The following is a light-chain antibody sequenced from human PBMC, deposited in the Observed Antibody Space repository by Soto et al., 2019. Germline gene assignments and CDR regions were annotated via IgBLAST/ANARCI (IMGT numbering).Light chain of an antibody. CDR2: DNN. CDR1: SSNIGSNY. Sequence: QSVLTQSPSASGTPGQRVTISCSGSSSNIGSNYVYWYQQLPGTAPKLLIYDNNKRPSGIPDRFSGSKSGTSATLGITGLQTGDEADYYCGTWDSSLSAGVFGGGTKLTVL. V-gene: IGLV1-51*01. CDR3: GTWDSSLSAGV. J-gene: IGLJ2*01.